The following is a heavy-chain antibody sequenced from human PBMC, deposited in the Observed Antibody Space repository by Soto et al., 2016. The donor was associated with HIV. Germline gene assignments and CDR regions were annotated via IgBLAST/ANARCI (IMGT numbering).Heavy chain of an antibody. V-gene: IGHV3-33*01. CDR1: GFTFSSYG. D-gene: IGHD3-10*01. CDR2: IWYDGSNK. Sequence: VQLVESGGGVVQPGRSLRLFCAASGFTFSSYGMHWVRQAPGKGLEWVAVIWYDGSNKYYADSVKGRFTISRDNSKNTLYLQMNSLRAEDTAVYYCARDLSKDGSGAYFDYWGQGTLGHRLL. CDR3: ARDLSKDGSGAYFDY. J-gene: IGHJ4*02.